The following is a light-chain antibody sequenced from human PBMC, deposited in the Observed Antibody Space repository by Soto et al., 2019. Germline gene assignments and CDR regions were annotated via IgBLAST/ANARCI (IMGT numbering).Light chain of an antibody. CDR3: QHSNTYLCT. CDR2: AAS. CDR1: QSISAW. V-gene: IGKV1-5*01. J-gene: IGKJ2*02. Sequence: DIQMTQSPSTLSGSVGDRVTITCRASQSISAWLAWYQQKPGEAPKLLIYAASTLASGVPSRFSGSGSGTEFTLTISSLQPDDFASYYCQHSNTYLCTFGQGTKLEI.